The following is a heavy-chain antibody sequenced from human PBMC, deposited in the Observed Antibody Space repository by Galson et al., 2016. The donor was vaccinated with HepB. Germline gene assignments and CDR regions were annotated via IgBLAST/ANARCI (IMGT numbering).Heavy chain of an antibody. CDR3: ARHGYSSGWNRGRYFDP. CDR1: GFTFSSYA. D-gene: IGHD6-19*01. J-gene: IGHJ2*01. CDR2: ISPTSSTT. V-gene: IGHV3-48*01. Sequence: SVRLSCESSGFTFSSYAMSWVRQAPGKGLEWVSYISPTSSTTNYADSVRGRFTIPRDTAKNSLYLQMNSLRADDTAIYYCARHGYSSGWNRGRYFDPLGRGTLVT.